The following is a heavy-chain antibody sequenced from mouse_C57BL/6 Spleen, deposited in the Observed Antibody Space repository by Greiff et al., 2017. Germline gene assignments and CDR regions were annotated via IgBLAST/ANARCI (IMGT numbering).Heavy chain of an antibody. J-gene: IGHJ4*01. CDR3: ARDGVGTDAMDY. Sequence: EVQLVESGGGLVKPGGSLKLSCAASGFTFSSYAMSWVRQTPEKRLEWVATISDGGSYTYYPDNVKGRFTISRDNAKNNLYLQMSHLKSEDTAMYYCARDGVGTDAMDYWGQGTSVTVSS. CDR2: ISDGGSYT. D-gene: IGHD1-1*02. CDR1: GFTFSSYA. V-gene: IGHV5-4*01.